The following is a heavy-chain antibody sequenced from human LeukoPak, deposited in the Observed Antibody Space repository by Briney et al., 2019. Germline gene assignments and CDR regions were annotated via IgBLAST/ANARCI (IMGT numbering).Heavy chain of an antibody. D-gene: IGHD1-26*01. CDR3: AKRYSGSSGLYNFDY. J-gene: IGHJ4*02. Sequence: PGGSLRLSCAASGFTVSSNYMSWVRQAPGKGLEWVSVIYSGGSTYYADSVKGRFTISRHNSKNTLYLQMNSLRAEDAAVYYCAKRYSGSSGLYNFDYWGQGTLVTVSS. CDR1: GFTVSSNY. CDR2: IYSGGST. V-gene: IGHV3-53*01.